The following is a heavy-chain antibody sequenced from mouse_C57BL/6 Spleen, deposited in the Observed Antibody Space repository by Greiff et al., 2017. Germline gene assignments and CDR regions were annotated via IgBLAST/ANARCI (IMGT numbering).Heavy chain of an antibody. D-gene: IGHD1-1*01. Sequence: EVKLVESGGGLVKPGGSLKLSCAASGFTFSDYGMHWVRQAPEKGLEWVAYISSGSSTIYYADTVKGRFTIHRDNAKNTLFLQMTSLRSEDTAMYYCARLTTGYFDVWGTGTTVTVSS. CDR2: ISSGSSTI. CDR3: ARLTTGYFDV. J-gene: IGHJ1*03. V-gene: IGHV5-17*01. CDR1: GFTFSDYG.